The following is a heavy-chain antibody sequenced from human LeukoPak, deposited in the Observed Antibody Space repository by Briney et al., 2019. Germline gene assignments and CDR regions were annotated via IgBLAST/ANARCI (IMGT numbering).Heavy chain of an antibody. J-gene: IGHJ4*02. D-gene: IGHD3-16*01. CDR2: ISSSSSTI. CDR1: GFTFSNYN. V-gene: IGHV3-48*01. Sequence: GGSLRLSCAASGFTFSNYNINWVRQAPGKGLEWVSYISSSSSTIYYADSVKGRFTISRDNAKNSLYLQMNSLRAEDTAVYYCARERRGPGGRYFDYWGQGTLVTVSS. CDR3: ARERRGPGGRYFDY.